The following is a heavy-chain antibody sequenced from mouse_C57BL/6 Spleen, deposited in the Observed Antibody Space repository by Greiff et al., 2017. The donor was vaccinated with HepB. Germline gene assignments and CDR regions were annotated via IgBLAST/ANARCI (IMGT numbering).Heavy chain of an antibody. CDR1: GFSLTSYG. CDR2: IWSGGST. CDR3: ARNDGYYDYAMDY. J-gene: IGHJ4*01. V-gene: IGHV2-2*01. D-gene: IGHD2-3*01. Sequence: QVQLKQSGPGLVQPSQSLSITCTVSGFSLTSYGVHWVRQSPGKGLEWLGVIWSGGSTDYNAAFISRLSISKDNSKSQVFFKMNSLQADDTAIYYCARNDGYYDYAMDYWGQRTSVTVSS.